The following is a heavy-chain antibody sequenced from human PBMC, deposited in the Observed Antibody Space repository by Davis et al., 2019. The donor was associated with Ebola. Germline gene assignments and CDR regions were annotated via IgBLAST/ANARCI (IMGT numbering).Heavy chain of an antibody. D-gene: IGHD3-3*01. J-gene: IGHJ6*04. CDR2: ISSGGGGK. CDR3: ARSGLSFGVVKYHYGMDV. Sequence: GESLKISCAASGFTFSSYAMSWVRQAPGKGLEWVSGISSGGGGKYYADSVKGRFTISRDNSKNTLYLQMDSLRAEDTAVYYCARSGLSFGVVKYHYGMDVWGKGTTVTVSS. CDR1: GFTFSSYA. V-gene: IGHV3-23*01.